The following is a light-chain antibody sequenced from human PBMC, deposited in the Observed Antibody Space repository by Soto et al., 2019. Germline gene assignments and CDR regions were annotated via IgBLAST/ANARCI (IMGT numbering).Light chain of an antibody. J-gene: IGKJ4*01. CDR1: QGIGDT. Sequence: EVVIRQSPTTLSVSAVEVATLSCRASQGIGDTLAWYQHKPGQTPRLLIYDTSTRATGVPTRFSGSRSGAEFTLTINSLQSEDFAVYYCQPYNNWPLTFGGGTKVDIK. CDR3: QPYNNWPLT. CDR2: DTS. V-gene: IGKV3-15*01.